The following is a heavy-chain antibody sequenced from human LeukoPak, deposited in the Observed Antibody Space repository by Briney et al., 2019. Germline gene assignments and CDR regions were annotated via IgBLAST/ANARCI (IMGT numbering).Heavy chain of an antibody. CDR3: ARSPHILTGENFDY. CDR1: GYTFTGYY. V-gene: IGHV1-2*02. CDR2: INPNSGGT. D-gene: IGHD3-9*01. J-gene: IGHJ4*02. Sequence: ASVKVSCKASGYTFTGYYMHWVRQAPGQGLEWMGWINPNSGGTNYAQKFQGRVSMTRDTSISTAYTHLSRLRSADTAAYYCARSPHILTGENFDYWGQGTLLTVSS.